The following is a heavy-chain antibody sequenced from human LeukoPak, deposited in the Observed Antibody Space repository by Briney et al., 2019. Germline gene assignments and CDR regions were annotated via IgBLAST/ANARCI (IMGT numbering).Heavy chain of an antibody. CDR2: ISYDGSNK. J-gene: IGHJ4*02. CDR1: GFTFSSYA. CDR3: ARDLYCSSTSCHSSFDY. D-gene: IGHD2-2*01. Sequence: PGGSLRLSCAASGFTFSSYAMHWVRQAPGKGLEWVAVISYDGSNKYYADSVKGRFTISRDNSKNTLYLQMNSLRAEDTAVYYCARDLYCSSTSCHSSFDYWGQGTLVTVSS. V-gene: IGHV3-30-3*01.